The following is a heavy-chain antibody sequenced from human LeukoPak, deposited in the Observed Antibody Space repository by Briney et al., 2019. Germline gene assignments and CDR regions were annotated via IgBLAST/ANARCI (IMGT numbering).Heavy chain of an antibody. CDR3: ARTFFYGAGTFHHAFDV. J-gene: IGHJ3*01. CDR2: IYYNGTA. D-gene: IGHD3-10*01. CDR1: GGSVRSSTW. Sequence: SSETLSLTCTVSGGSVRSSTWWTWVRQSPGEGLEWIGDIYYNGTANYNPSLTSRVTMSVDKSKDQFSLRLRSLTAADTALYLCARTFFYGAGTFHHAFDVWGQGTVVIVSS. V-gene: IGHV4-4*02.